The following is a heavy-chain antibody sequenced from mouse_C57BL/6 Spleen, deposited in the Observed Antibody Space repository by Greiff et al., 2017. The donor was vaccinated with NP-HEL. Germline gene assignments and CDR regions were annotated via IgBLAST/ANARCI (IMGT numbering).Heavy chain of an antibody. Sequence: VKLQQSGAELARPGASVKLSCKASGYTFTSYGISWVKQRTGQGLEWIGEIYPRSGNTYYNEKFKGKATLTADKSSSTAYMELRSLTSEDSAVYFCERDTTVVATNYAMDYWGQGTSVTVSS. CDR3: ERDTTVVATNYAMDY. J-gene: IGHJ4*01. D-gene: IGHD1-1*01. CDR1: GYTFTSYG. V-gene: IGHV1-81*01. CDR2: IYPRSGNT.